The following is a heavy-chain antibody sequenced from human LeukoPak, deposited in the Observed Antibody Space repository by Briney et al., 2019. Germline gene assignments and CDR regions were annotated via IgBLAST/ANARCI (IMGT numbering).Heavy chain of an antibody. CDR2: IHDSGST. D-gene: IGHD2-15*01. V-gene: IGHV4-30-4*01. J-gene: IGHJ4*02. CDR1: GASISSGDYH. Sequence: PSETLSLTCTVSGASISSGDYHWNWIRQPPGKGLEWIGFIHDSGSTYYNPSLQSRVTISLGTSKNQFSLNLNSVTAADTAVYYCARKPKDCSGGNCYWYYFDYWGQGTLVTVSS. CDR3: ARKPKDCSGGNCYWYYFDY.